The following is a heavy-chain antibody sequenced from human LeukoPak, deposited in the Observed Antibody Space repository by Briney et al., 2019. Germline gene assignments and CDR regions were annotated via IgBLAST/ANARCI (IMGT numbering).Heavy chain of an antibody. Sequence: PGRSLRLSCAASGFTFSDYYMSWIRQAAGEGLEWVSYISSSGSTIYYADSVKGRFTISRDNAKNSLYLQMNSLRAEDTAVYYCARTRITMVRGVPDYWGQGTLVTVSS. J-gene: IGHJ4*02. V-gene: IGHV3-11*01. CDR1: GFTFSDYY. CDR2: ISSSGSTI. D-gene: IGHD3-10*01. CDR3: ARTRITMVRGVPDY.